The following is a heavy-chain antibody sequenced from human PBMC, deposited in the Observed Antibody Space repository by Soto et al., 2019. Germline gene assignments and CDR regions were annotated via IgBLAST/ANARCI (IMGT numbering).Heavy chain of an antibody. V-gene: IGHV3-23*01. CDR1: GFTFSSYA. Sequence: PGGSLRLSCAASGFTFSSYAMIWVRQAPGKGLEWVSAISGSGGSTYYADSVKGRFTISRDNSKNTLYLQMNSLRAEDTAVYYCADNPIAGPPKPPLDYWGQGTLVTVSS. D-gene: IGHD1-1*01. J-gene: IGHJ4*02. CDR2: ISGSGGST. CDR3: ADNPIAGPPKPPLDY.